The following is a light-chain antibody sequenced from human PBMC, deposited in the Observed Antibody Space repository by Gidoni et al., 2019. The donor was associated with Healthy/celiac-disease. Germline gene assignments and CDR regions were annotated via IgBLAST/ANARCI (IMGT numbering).Light chain of an antibody. V-gene: IGKV1-8*01. CDR1: QGISSY. CDR2: AAS. CDR3: QQYYSYPRT. J-gene: IGKJ4*01. Sequence: AIRMTQSPSSFSASTGDRVTITCRASQGISSYVAWYQQKPGKAPKLLIYAASTLQSGVPSRFSGSGSGTDFTLTISCLQSEDFATYYCQQYYSYPRTFGGGTKVEIK.